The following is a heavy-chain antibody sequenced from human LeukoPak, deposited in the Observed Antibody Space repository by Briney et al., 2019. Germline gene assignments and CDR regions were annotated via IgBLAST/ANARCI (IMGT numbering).Heavy chain of an antibody. V-gene: IGHV3-48*01. CDR1: GFTFSSYS. J-gene: IGHJ4*02. Sequence: PGGSLRLSCAASGFTFSSYSMNWVRQAPGKGLEWVSYISSSSSTIYYADSVKGRFTISRDNAKNSLYLQMNSLRAEDTAVYYCARESALLIDYWGQGTLVTVTS. CDR3: ARESALLIDY. D-gene: IGHD2-8*01. CDR2: ISSSSSTI.